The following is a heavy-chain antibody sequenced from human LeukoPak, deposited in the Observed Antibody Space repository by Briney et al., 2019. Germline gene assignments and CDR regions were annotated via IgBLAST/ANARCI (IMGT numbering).Heavy chain of an antibody. Sequence: PGGSLRLSCAASGFTFSNYGMHWVRQAPGKGLVWVAVISYDGSNKYYADSVKGRFTTSRDNSKNTLHLQMNSLRAEDTALYYCAKGVLSGGYNRFDSWGQGTLVTVSS. V-gene: IGHV3-30*18. D-gene: IGHD1-26*01. CDR3: AKGVLSGGYNRFDS. CDR2: ISYDGSNK. CDR1: GFTFSNYG. J-gene: IGHJ5*01.